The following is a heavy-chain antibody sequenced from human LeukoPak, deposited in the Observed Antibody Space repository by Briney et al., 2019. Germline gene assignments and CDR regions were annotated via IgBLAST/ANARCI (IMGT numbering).Heavy chain of an antibody. Sequence: QPGRSLRLSCAASGFTFSSYGMHWVRQAPGKGLEWVAVIWYEGSNKYYADSVRGRFTISRDNSKNTLYLQMNSLRAEDTAVYYCARDYYYGSGSYGYFDYWGQGTLVTVSS. CDR2: IWYEGSNK. D-gene: IGHD3-10*01. J-gene: IGHJ4*02. CDR1: GFTFSSYG. CDR3: ARDYYYGSGSYGYFDY. V-gene: IGHV3-33*01.